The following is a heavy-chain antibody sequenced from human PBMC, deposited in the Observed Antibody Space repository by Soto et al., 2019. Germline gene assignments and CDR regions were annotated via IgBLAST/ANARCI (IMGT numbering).Heavy chain of an antibody. Sequence: QVQLQESGPGLVKPSQTLSLTCTVSGGPISSGYYWSWIRQHPGKGLEWIGYIYYSGSTCYNPSLKSRVTMSVDTSKNQFSLKLSSVTAADTAVYYCARTNTMVRGVLDWFDPWGQGTLVTVSS. CDR1: GGPISSGYY. V-gene: IGHV4-31*03. J-gene: IGHJ5*02. CDR3: ARTNTMVRGVLDWFDP. D-gene: IGHD3-10*01. CDR2: IYYSGST.